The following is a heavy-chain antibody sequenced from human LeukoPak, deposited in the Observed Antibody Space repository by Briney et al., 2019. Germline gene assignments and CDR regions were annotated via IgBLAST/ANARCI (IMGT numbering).Heavy chain of an antibody. V-gene: IGHV4-30-2*01. CDR3: ARGRIVVVPAAIVGAFDI. Sequence: SETLSLTCTVSGGSISSGGYYWSWIRQPPGKGLEWIGYIYHSGSTYYNPSLKSRVTISVDRSKNQFSLKLSSVTAADTAVYYCARGRIVVVPAAIVGAFDIWGQGTMVTVSS. J-gene: IGHJ3*02. CDR1: GGSISSGGYY. CDR2: IYHSGST. D-gene: IGHD2-2*02.